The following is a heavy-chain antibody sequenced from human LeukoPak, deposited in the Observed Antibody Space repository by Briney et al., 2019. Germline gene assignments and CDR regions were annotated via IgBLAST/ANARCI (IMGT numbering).Heavy chain of an antibody. J-gene: IGHJ4*02. D-gene: IGHD3-22*01. CDR3: ASVYQRRYYYDSSGYYLG. Sequence: SETLSLTCAVYGGSFSGYYWSWIRQPPGKGLEWIGEINHSGSTNYNPSLKSRVTMSEDTSKNQFSLKLSSVTAADTAVYYCASVYQRRYYYDSSGYYLGWGQGTLVTVSS. CDR1: GGSFSGYY. CDR2: INHSGST. V-gene: IGHV4-34*01.